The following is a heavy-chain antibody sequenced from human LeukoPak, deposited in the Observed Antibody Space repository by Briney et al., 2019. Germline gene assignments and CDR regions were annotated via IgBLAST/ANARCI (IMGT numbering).Heavy chain of an antibody. Sequence: SQTLSLTCAISGDSFSSHGAAWNWLRQSPSGGLEWLGRTYYESKWYNDYAVSVKSRITINPDTSKNQFSLHLNSVTPEDTAMYYCARGRLSAFDIWGQGTMVTVSS. CDR2: TYYESKWYN. CDR1: GDSFSSHGAA. CDR3: ARGRLSAFDI. V-gene: IGHV6-1*01. J-gene: IGHJ3*02.